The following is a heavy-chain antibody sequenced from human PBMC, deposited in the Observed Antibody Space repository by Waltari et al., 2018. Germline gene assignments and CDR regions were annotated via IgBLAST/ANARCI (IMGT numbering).Heavy chain of an antibody. D-gene: IGHD3-3*01. CDR1: VFPSRGAS. J-gene: IGHJ6*03. CDR3: ARDGVTIFGVEDYYYMDV. V-gene: IGHV3-48*02. Sequence: EVQLVESGGGLVHPGGALRPSCGASVFPSRGASTKWVRQAPGKGLEWVSYISPNNNYEHYADSVKGRFTTSRDNAKNSLYLQMNSLRDEDTAVYFCARDGVTIFGVEDYYYMDVWGKGTTVTVSS. CDR2: ISPNNNYE.